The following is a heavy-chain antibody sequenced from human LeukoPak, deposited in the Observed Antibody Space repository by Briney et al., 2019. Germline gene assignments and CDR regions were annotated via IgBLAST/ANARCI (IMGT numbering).Heavy chain of an antibody. CDR2: IYCSGST. V-gene: IGHV4-31*03. CDR3: ARRGAAAGYFDY. D-gene: IGHD6-13*01. CDR1: GGSISSGGYY. Sequence: SQTLSLTCTVSGGSISSGGYYWSWIRQHPGKGLEWIGYIYCSGSTYYNPSLKGRVTISVDTSKNQFSLKLSSVTAADTAVYYCARRGAAAGYFDYWGQGTLVTVSS. J-gene: IGHJ4*02.